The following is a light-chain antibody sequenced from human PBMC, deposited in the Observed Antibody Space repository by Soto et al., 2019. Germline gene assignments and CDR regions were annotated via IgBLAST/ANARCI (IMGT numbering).Light chain of an antibody. CDR1: QSVSSSY. J-gene: IGKJ4*01. CDR3: QQYHTWPIT. V-gene: IGKV3-15*01. CDR2: GAS. Sequence: EIVLTQSPGTLSLSPGERATLSCGASQSVSSSYLAWYQHKPGQAPRLLISGASTGATGIPARFSGSGSGTEFTLTISSLQSEDCAIYYCQQYHTWPITFGGGTKVDI.